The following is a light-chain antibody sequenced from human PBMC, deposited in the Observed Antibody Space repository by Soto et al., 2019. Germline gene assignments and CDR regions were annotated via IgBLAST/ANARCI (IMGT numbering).Light chain of an antibody. V-gene: IGKV3-20*01. CDR3: QQYGSSSPTT. CDR2: GAS. J-gene: IGKJ5*01. Sequence: IWVKQSPSHPAFSPRERAPLSCQARPGINHHFLAWYQQRPGPAPRLLIYGASSRATGIPDRFSGGGSGTDFTLTISRLEPEDFAVYYCQQYGSSSPTTFGQGTRLEIE. CDR1: PGINHHF.